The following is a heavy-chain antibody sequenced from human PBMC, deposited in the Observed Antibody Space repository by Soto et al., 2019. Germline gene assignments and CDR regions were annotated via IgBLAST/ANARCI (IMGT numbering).Heavy chain of an antibody. CDR2: ISGSGGST. CDR3: AKNYDYVWGSYRHNWFDP. J-gene: IGHJ5*02. Sequence: EVQLLESGGGWVQPGGSLRLSCAASGFTFSSYAMSWVRQAPGKGLEWVSAISGSGGSTYYADSVKGRFTISRDNSKNTLYLQMNSLRAEDTAVYYCAKNYDYVWGSYRHNWFDPWGQGTLVTVSS. CDR1: GFTFSSYA. V-gene: IGHV3-23*01. D-gene: IGHD3-16*02.